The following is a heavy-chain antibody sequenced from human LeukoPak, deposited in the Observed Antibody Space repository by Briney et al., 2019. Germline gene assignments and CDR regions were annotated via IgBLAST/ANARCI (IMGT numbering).Heavy chain of an antibody. J-gene: IGHJ4*02. V-gene: IGHV5-51*01. CDR1: GYNFSSYW. CDR2: IYPRDSRT. CDR3: ARHLSDITSSPNY. D-gene: IGHD2-2*01. Sequence: GESLKISCKGSGYNFSSYWIAWVRQMPGKGLEWMGVIYPRDSRTTYSPSFQDQVTISADKSIRTAYLQWTSLKASDTAIYYCARHLSDITSSPNYWGPGTLVTVSS.